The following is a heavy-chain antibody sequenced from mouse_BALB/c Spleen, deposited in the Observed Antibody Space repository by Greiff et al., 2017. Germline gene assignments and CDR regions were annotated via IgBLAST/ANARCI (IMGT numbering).Heavy chain of an antibody. V-gene: IGHV14-1*02. CDR2: IDPENGNT. J-gene: IGHJ2*01. CDR1: GFNIKDYY. CDR3: DGGFDY. Sequence: EVQLQQSGAELVRPGALVKLSCKASGFNIKDYYMHWVKQRPEQGLEWIGWIDPENGNTIYDPKFQGKASITPAPSSNTAYLQLSSLTSEDTAVYYCDGGFDYWGQGTTVTVSS.